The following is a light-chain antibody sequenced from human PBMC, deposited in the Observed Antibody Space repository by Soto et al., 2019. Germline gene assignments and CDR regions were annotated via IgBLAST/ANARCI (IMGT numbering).Light chain of an antibody. CDR3: AAWDDSLTGPV. CDR1: SSNIESNY. CDR2: RNS. V-gene: IGLV1-47*01. Sequence: QAVVTQPPSTSGTPGQRITISCSGGSSNIESNYVYWYQQLPGTAPKLLIFRNSQRPSGVPDRFSGSKSGTSASLAISGLQSEDEADYYCAAWDDSLTGPVFGGGTKLTVL. J-gene: IGLJ2*01.